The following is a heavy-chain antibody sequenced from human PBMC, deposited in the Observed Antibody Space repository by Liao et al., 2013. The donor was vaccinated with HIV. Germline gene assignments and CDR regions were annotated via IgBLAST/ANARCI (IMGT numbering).Heavy chain of an antibody. CDR2: IYISGNA. D-gene: IGHD1-26*01. CDR1: GGSISSGVYY. CDR3: ASSIVGTTSSKY. V-gene: IGHV4-61*02. J-gene: IGHJ4*02. Sequence: QVQLQESGPGLVKPSQTLSLTCTFSGGSISSGVYYWSWIRQPAGKGLEWIGRIYISGNANYNSSLKSRVTISIDTSKNQFSLKLSSVTAADTAVYYCASSIVGTTSSKYWGQGTLVTVSS.